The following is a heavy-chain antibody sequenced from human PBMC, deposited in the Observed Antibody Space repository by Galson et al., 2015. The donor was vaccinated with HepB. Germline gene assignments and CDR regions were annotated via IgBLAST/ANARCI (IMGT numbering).Heavy chain of an antibody. D-gene: IGHD6-13*01. J-gene: IGHJ4*02. Sequence: SVKVSCKVSGYTLTELSMHWVRQAPGKGLEWMGGFDPEDGETIYAQKFQGRVTMTEDTSTDTAYMELSSLRSEDTAVYYCATDSGSSSWYAFFDYWGQGTPVTVSS. CDR2: FDPEDGET. CDR1: GYTLTELS. CDR3: ATDSGSSSWYAFFDY. V-gene: IGHV1-24*01.